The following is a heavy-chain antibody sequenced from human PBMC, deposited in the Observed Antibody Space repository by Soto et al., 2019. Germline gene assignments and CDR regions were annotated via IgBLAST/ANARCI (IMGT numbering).Heavy chain of an antibody. CDR2: ISYDGSNK. Sequence: GGSLRLSCAASGFTFSSYAMHWVRQAPGKGLEWVAVISYDGSNKYYADSVKGRFTISRDNSKNTLYLQMNSLRAEDTAVYYCARVAIDYYYYGMDVWGQGTTVTVSS. J-gene: IGHJ6*02. CDR1: GFTFSSYA. D-gene: IGHD2-21*01. CDR3: ARVAIDYYYYGMDV. V-gene: IGHV3-30-3*01.